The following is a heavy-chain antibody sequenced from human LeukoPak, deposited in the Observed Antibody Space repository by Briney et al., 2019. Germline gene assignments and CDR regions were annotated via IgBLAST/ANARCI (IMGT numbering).Heavy chain of an antibody. CDR3: AKDNLAYCSGGSCYSIDY. V-gene: IGHV3-23*01. D-gene: IGHD2-15*01. J-gene: IGHJ4*02. Sequence: GGSLRLSCAASGFPFSSYAMSWVRQAPGKGLEWVSAITSSGGSTYYADSVKGRFTISRDNSKNTLYLQMNSLRAEDTAVYYCAKDNLAYCSGGSCYSIDYWGQGTLATVSS. CDR1: GFPFSSYA. CDR2: ITSSGGST.